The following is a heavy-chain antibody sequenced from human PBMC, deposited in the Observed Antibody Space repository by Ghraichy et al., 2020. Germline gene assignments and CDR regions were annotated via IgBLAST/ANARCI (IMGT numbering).Heavy chain of an antibody. D-gene: IGHD3-10*01. CDR2: IYYSGST. Sequence: SQTLSLTCTVSGGSISSSSYYWGWIRQPPGKGLEWIGSIYYSGSTYYNPSLKSRVTISVDTSKNQFSLKLSSVTAADTAVYYCARHYPHGSGSYYSLGAFDIWGQGTMVTVSS. J-gene: IGHJ3*02. CDR3: ARHYPHGSGSYYSLGAFDI. V-gene: IGHV4-39*01. CDR1: GGSISSSSYY.